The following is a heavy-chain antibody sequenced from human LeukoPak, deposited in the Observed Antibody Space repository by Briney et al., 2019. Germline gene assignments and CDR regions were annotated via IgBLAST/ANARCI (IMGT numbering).Heavy chain of an antibody. V-gene: IGHV3-11*04. CDR2: ISSSGSTI. CDR3: ARVELAPYYYYMDV. CDR1: GFTFCDYY. Sequence: GGSLRLSCAASGFTFCDYYMSWIRQAPGKGLEWVSYISSSGSTIWYADSVKGRFTISRDNAKNSLYLQMNSLRAEDTAVYYCARVELAPYYYYMDVWGKGTTVTVSS. D-gene: IGHD1-7*01. J-gene: IGHJ6*03.